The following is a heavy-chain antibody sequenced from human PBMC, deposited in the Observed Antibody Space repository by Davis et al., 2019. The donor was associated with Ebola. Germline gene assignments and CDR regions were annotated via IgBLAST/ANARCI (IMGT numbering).Heavy chain of an antibody. D-gene: IGHD2-15*01. Sequence: GESLKISCAASGFTFSSYSMNWVRQAPGKGLEWVSYISSSSSTIYYADSVKGRFTISRDNAKTSLYLQMNSLRDEDTAVYYCARDRYCSGGSCYGHWDYWGQGTLVTVSS. J-gene: IGHJ4*02. V-gene: IGHV3-48*02. CDR2: ISSSSSTI. CDR1: GFTFSSYS. CDR3: ARDRYCSGGSCYGHWDY.